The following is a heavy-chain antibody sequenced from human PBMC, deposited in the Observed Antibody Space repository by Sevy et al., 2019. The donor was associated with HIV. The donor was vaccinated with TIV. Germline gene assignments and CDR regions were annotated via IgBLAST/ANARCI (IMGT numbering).Heavy chain of an antibody. Sequence: GGSLRLSCTASGFTFGDYAMSWVRQAPGKGLEWVAFLKSRGYGGTIDHAASVKGRFTISRDDSKSIAYLQMNDLKTEDTAVYYCTRGKGAQSIFDNWGKGALVTVSS. CDR3: TRGKGAQSIFDN. CDR2: LKSRGYGGTI. V-gene: IGHV3-49*04. CDR1: GFTFGDYA. J-gene: IGHJ4*02. D-gene: IGHD3-16*01.